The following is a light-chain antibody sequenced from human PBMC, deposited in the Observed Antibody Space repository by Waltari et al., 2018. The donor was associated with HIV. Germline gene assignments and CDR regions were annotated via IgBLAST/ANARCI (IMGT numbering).Light chain of an antibody. CDR3: QSYDRSLSAWV. J-gene: IGLJ3*02. V-gene: IGLV1-40*01. Sequence: QSVLAQPPSVSGAPGQRVTISCTGSSSNIGADYHVYWYQHLPGTAPKLLIYGNSNLPSGVPNRFSGSKSDTSASLAITGLQAEDEADYYCQSYDRSLSAWVFGGGTRLNVL. CDR1: SSNIGADYH. CDR2: GNS.